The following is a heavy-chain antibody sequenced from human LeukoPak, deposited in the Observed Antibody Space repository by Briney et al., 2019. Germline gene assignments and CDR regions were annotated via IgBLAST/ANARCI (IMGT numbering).Heavy chain of an antibody. CDR1: GFTLSSHA. Sequence: PGGSLRLSCAASGFTLSSHAMSWVRQAPGKGLEWVSAISGSGGSTYYADSVKGRFTISRDNSKNTLYLQMNSLRAEDTAVYYCAKENTMVRGVILNKFDYWGQGTLVTVSS. V-gene: IGHV3-23*01. D-gene: IGHD3-10*01. CDR3: AKENTMVRGVILNKFDY. J-gene: IGHJ4*02. CDR2: ISGSGGST.